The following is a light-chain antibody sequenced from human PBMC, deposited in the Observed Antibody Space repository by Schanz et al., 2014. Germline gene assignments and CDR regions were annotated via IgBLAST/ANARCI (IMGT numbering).Light chain of an antibody. CDR1: QSISTW. CDR3: QKYDRAPWT. Sequence: DIQMTQSPSTLSASVGDRVTITCRASQSISTWLAWYQQKPGKAPKVLIYDASNLESGVPSRFSGSGSGTEFTLTVSSLQPEDVATYYCQKYDRAPWTFGQGTRVEIK. CDR2: DAS. J-gene: IGKJ1*01. V-gene: IGKV1-5*01.